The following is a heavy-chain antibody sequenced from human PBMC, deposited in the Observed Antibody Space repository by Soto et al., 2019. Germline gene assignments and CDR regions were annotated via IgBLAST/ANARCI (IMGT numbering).Heavy chain of an antibody. CDR2: ISSSSSYI. CDR3: AKADYSYSWAPGDY. J-gene: IGHJ4*02. V-gene: IGHV3-21*04. D-gene: IGHD6-13*01. Sequence: GGSLRLSCAASGFTFSSYTMNWIRQAPGKGLEWVSSISSSSSYIYYADSVKGRFTISRDNSKNTLYLQMNSLRVEDTALYYCAKADYSYSWAPGDYWGQGTLVTVSS. CDR1: GFTFSSYT.